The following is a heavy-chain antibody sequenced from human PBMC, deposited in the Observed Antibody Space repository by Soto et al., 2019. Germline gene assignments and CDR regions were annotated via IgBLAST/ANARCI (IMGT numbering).Heavy chain of an antibody. J-gene: IGHJ5*02. Sequence: GGSLRLSCAASGFTFSSYAMSWVRQAPGKGLEWVSAISGSGGSTYYADSVKGRFTISRDNSKNTLYLQMNSLRAEDTAVYYCAKAPRRYCSSTSCYSGVDPWGQGTLVTVSS. CDR2: ISGSGGST. V-gene: IGHV3-23*01. CDR3: AKAPRRYCSSTSCYSGVDP. D-gene: IGHD2-2*01. CDR1: GFTFSSYA.